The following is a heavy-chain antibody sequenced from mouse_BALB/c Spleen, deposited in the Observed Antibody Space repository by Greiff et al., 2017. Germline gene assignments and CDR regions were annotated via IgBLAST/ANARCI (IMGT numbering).Heavy chain of an antibody. D-gene: IGHD2-1*01. J-gene: IGHJ1*01. CDR1: GYSITSDYA. CDR2: ISYSGST. CDR3: ARSNYGNYGYWYFDV. Sequence: EVKLQESGPGLVKPSQSLSLTCTVTGYSITSDYAWNWIRQFPGNKLEWMGYISYSGSTSYNPSLKSRISITRDTSKNQFFLQLNSVTTEDTATYYCARSNYGNYGYWYFDVWGAGTTVTVSS. V-gene: IGHV3-2*02.